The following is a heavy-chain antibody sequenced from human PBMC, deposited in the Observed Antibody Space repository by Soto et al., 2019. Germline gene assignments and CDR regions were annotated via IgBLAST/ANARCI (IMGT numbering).Heavy chain of an antibody. J-gene: IGHJ4*02. CDR1: GYTFTSYY. V-gene: IGHV1-46*01. CDR2: INPSGGST. D-gene: IGHD6-6*01. Sequence: GASVKVSCKASGYTFTSYYMHWVRQAPGQGLEWMGIINPSGGSTSYAQKFQGRVTMTRDTSTSTVYMELSSLRSEDTAVYYCARSTGIAAPPREKQYYFDYWGQGTLVTVSS. CDR3: ARSTGIAAPPREKQYYFDY.